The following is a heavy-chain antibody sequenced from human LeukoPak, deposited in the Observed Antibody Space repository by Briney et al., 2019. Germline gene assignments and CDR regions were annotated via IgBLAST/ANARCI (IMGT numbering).Heavy chain of an antibody. J-gene: IGHJ4*02. V-gene: IGHV3-23*01. D-gene: IGHD3-3*01. CDR2: ISGSGDTT. CDR1: GFSFRSYA. Sequence: GGSLRLSCAASGFSFRSYAMSWVRQAPGMGLEWVSAISGSGDTTDYADSVKGRFTISRDNSKNTLYLQMNSLRAEDTAVYYCATAAGADFFDYWGQGTLVTVSS. CDR3: ATAAGADFFDY.